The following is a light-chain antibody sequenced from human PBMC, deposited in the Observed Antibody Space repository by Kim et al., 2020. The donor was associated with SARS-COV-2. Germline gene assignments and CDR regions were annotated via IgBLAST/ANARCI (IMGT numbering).Light chain of an antibody. CDR3: QQFNTYLT. V-gene: IGKV1-13*02. CDR2: DAS. Sequence: AIQLTQSPSSLSASVGDRVTITCRASQGISSALAWYQQKPGKAPKLLIYDASSLESGVPSRISGSGSGTDFTLTISSLQPEDFATYYCQQFNTYLTFGGGTKVDIK. J-gene: IGKJ4*01. CDR1: QGISSA.